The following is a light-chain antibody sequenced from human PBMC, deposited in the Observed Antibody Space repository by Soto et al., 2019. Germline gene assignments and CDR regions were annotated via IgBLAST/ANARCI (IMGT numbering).Light chain of an antibody. J-gene: IGKJ2*01. V-gene: IGKV1-9*01. Sequence: DIQLTQSPSFLSASVGDRVTITCRASQAMSRSLAWYQQNPGKAPKLLIYAASTLQNGVPSSFSGSGSGTEFTLTISSLQPEDFATYYCQHLNDYRYTFGQGTKVEIK. CDR3: QHLNDYRYT. CDR1: QAMSRS. CDR2: AAS.